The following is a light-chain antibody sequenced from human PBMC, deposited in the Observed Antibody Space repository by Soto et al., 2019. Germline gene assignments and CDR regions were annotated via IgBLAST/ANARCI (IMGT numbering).Light chain of an antibody. J-gene: IGKJ1*01. Sequence: TQSPGTLSLSPGERATLSCRASQTLRGRYLAWYQQKPGQAPRLLIYGPSTRASGVPPRFSGSGYGREFTLIISSLQSEDYGVYYCHQYNDWPPAFGQGTKVDIK. CDR1: QTLRGRY. CDR3: HQYNDWPPA. V-gene: IGKV3-15*01. CDR2: GPS.